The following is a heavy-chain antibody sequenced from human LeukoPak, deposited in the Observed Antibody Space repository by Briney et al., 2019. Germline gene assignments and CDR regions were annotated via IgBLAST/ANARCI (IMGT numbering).Heavy chain of an antibody. CDR3: ARATWARSGLDYFDY. V-gene: IGHV3-30-3*01. Sequence: PGRSLRLSCAASGFTFSIYPMHSVRQAPGKGLEWVTLISYDGSNKYYADSVKGRFTISRDISKNTLYLQMNSLRAEDTAVYYCARATWARSGLDYFDYWGQGTLVTVSS. D-gene: IGHD5-24*01. CDR2: ISYDGSNK. CDR1: GFTFSIYP. J-gene: IGHJ4*02.